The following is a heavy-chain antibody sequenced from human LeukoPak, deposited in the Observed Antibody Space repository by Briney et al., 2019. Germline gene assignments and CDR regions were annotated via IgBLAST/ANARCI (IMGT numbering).Heavy chain of an antibody. Sequence: PETLSLTCAVYGGSFSGYYWSWIRQPPGKGLEWIGEINHSGSTNHNPSLKSRVTISVDTSKNQFSLKLSSVTAADTAVYYCARTLIYDSSGYSPNWFDPWGQGTLVTVSS. V-gene: IGHV4-34*01. D-gene: IGHD3-22*01. CDR2: INHSGST. CDR3: ARTLIYDSSGYSPNWFDP. J-gene: IGHJ5*02. CDR1: GGSFSGYY.